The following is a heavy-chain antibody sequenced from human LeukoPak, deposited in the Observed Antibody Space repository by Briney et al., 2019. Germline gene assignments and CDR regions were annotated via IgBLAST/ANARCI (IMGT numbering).Heavy chain of an antibody. J-gene: IGHJ4*02. CDR1: GFTLRNYA. CDR2: ITSLVETT. D-gene: IGHD3-22*01. CDR3: AKDQPTTSGYKYGYFDY. V-gene: IGHV3-23*01. Sequence: GGSLRLSCAASGFTLRNYAMSWVRQAPGEGLEWVSGITSLVETTHYADSVKGRFTISRDNSKNTLYLQMNSLRAEDTAVYYCAKDQPTTSGYKYGYFDYWGQGTLVTVSS.